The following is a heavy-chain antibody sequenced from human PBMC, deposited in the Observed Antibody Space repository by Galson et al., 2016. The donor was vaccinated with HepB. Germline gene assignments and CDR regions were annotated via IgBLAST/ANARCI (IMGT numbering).Heavy chain of an antibody. V-gene: IGHV5-10-1*01. J-gene: IGHJ3*02. CDR2: IDPTNSYV. CDR1: GYRFTSHW. D-gene: IGHD3-3*02. CDR3: AKLGVGHSFDM. Sequence: QSGAEVKKPGESLRISCKGSGYRFTSHWINWVRQMPGQGLEWMGRIDPTNSYVIYNPSFRGHVTISADKSISAAYLQWSSLKASDTAIYYCAKLGVGHSFDMWGQGTMVTVSS.